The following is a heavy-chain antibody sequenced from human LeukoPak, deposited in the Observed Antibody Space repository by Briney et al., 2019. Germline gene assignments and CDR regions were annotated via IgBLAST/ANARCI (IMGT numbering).Heavy chain of an antibody. CDR3: AGYGNYWDWYFDL. CDR1: GGSISNYY. Sequence: SETLSLTCTVSGGSISNYYWSWIRQPPGKGLEWIGYIYYSGSTNHNPSLKSRVTISIVTSKNQISLRLTSVTAADTAVYYCAGYGNYWDWYFDLWGRGTLVTVSS. CDR2: IYYSGST. V-gene: IGHV4-59*01. D-gene: IGHD4-11*01. J-gene: IGHJ2*01.